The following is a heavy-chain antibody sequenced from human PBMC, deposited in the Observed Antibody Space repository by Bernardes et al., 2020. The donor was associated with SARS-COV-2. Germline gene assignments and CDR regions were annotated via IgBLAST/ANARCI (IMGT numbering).Heavy chain of an antibody. CDR3: ARDPARTMVRGVRRAHWYFDL. Sequence: SETLSLTCTVSGGSISSGGYYWSWIRQHPGKGLEWIGYIYYSGSTYYNPSLKSRVTISVDTSKNQFSLKLSSVTAADTAVYYCARDPARTMVRGVRRAHWYFDLWGRGTLVTVSS. CDR2: IYYSGST. V-gene: IGHV4-31*03. D-gene: IGHD3-10*01. J-gene: IGHJ2*01. CDR1: GGSISSGGYY.